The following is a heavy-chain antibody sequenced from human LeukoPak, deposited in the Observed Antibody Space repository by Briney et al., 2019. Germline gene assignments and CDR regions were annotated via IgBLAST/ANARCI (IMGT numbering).Heavy chain of an antibody. D-gene: IGHD6-19*01. V-gene: IGHV1-69*05. J-gene: IGHJ4*02. Sequence: SVKVSCKASGGTFSSYAISWVRQAPGQGLEWMGRIIPIFGTANYAQKFQGRVTITTDESTSTAHMELSSLRSEDTAVYYCAREGGIAVAGLDYWGQGTLVTVSS. CDR1: GGTFSSYA. CDR2: IIPIFGTA. CDR3: AREGGIAVAGLDY.